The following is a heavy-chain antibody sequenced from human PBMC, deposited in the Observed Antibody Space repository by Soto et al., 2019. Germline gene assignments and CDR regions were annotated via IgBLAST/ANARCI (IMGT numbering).Heavy chain of an antibody. CDR1: ELTVSSNY. J-gene: IGHJ4*02. CDR2: IYSGGST. CDR3: ARDSTYYDFWSGYYTSHFDY. V-gene: IGHV3-66*01. D-gene: IGHD3-3*01. Sequence: RVSCGAAELTVSSNYMSRVSKAPGKGLEWVSVIYSGGSTYYADSVKGRFTISRDNSKNTLYLQMNSLRAEDTAVYYCARDSTYYDFWSGYYTSHFDYWGQGTLVTVSS.